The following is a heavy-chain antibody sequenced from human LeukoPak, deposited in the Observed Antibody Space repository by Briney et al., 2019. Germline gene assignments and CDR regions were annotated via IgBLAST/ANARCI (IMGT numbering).Heavy chain of an antibody. D-gene: IGHD6-13*01. V-gene: IGHV3-23*01. CDR2: INNSGDKT. J-gene: IGHJ4*02. CDR1: GFTFSSYA. Sequence: GGSLRLSCAASGFTFSSYAMSWVRQAPGKGLEWVSGINNSGDKTYYSDSVKGRFTISRDNSKNTLYLQMNSLRAEDTAVYYCAKESAAIGNPLFDYWGQGTLVTVSS. CDR3: AKESAAIGNPLFDY.